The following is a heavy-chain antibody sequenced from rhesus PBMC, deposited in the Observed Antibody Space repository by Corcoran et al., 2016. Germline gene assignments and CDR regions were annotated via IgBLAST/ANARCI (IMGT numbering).Heavy chain of an antibody. D-gene: IGHD3-28*01. J-gene: IGHJ1*01. Sequence: QVQLVQSGAEVKKPGSSVKVSCKASGYTFTDYYMHWVRQAPRQGLEWRGCINPYNGNTRYAPKFQGRVTMTRDTSTSTAYMELSSLRSEDTAVYYCARVGYDSGSSEYVEFWGQGALVTVSS. CDR3: ARVGYDSGSSEYVEF. CDR1: GYTFTDYY. V-gene: IGHV1S2*01. CDR2: INPYNGNT.